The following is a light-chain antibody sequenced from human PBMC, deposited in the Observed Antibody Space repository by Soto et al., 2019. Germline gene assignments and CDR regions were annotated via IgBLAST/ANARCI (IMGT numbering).Light chain of an antibody. Sequence: DIQMTQSPSSLSASVGDRVTITCQASQDISNYLNWYQQKTGKAPKLLIYDASTLETGVPSRFSGSGSRTDFTFTISSLQPEDIATDYCQQYDNLPDTVGQGTKLEIK. CDR2: DAS. CDR3: QQYDNLPDT. J-gene: IGKJ2*01. V-gene: IGKV1-33*01. CDR1: QDISNY.